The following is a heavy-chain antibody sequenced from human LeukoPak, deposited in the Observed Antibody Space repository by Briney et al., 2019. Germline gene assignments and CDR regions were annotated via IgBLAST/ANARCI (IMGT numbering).Heavy chain of an antibody. CDR3: ARAVYGDYFDP. Sequence: SETLSLTCTVSGGSISSYYWSRIRQPPGKGLEWIGYIYYSGSTNYNPSLKSRVTISVDTSKNQFSLKLSSVTAADTAVYYCARAVYGDYFDPWGQGTLVTVSS. CDR2: IYYSGST. V-gene: IGHV4-59*01. D-gene: IGHD4-17*01. J-gene: IGHJ5*02. CDR1: GGSISSYY.